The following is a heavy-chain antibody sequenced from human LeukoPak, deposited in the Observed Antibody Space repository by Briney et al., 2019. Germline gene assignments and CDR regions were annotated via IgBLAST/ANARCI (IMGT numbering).Heavy chain of an antibody. J-gene: IGHJ6*04. CDR1: GFTFSRYA. Sequence: GGSLRLSCVASGFTFSRYAMSWVRQAPGKGLEWVSTISGGGGSTYYADSVKGRFTISRDNSKNTLYLQMNSLRAEDTAVYHCAMEGYGDYPPYFYYYGMDVWGTGTTVTVSS. D-gene: IGHD4-17*01. CDR2: ISGGGGST. CDR3: AMEGYGDYPPYFYYYGMDV. V-gene: IGHV3-23*01.